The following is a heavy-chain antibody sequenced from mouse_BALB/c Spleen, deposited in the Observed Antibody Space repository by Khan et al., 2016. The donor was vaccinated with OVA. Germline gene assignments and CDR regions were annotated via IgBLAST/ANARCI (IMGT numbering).Heavy chain of an antibody. CDR2: ISYSGRT. Sequence: EVKLLESGPGLVKPSQSLSLTCTVTGYSITSDYAWNWIRQFPGNKLEWMGYISYSGRTSYNPSLKSRISITRNTYKNQFFLQLNSVTTEDTATXYCARSVTITTVVATDFDYWGQGTTLTVSS. CDR1: GYSITSDYA. CDR3: ARSVTITTVVATDFDY. V-gene: IGHV3-2*02. D-gene: IGHD1-1*01. J-gene: IGHJ2*01.